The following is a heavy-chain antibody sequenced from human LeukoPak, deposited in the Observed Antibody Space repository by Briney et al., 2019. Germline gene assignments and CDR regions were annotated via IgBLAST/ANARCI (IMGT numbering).Heavy chain of an antibody. J-gene: IGHJ5*02. V-gene: IGHV4-39*07. Sequence: PSETLSLTCAVSGGSISSGGYSWSWIRQPPGKGLEWIGSIYYSGSTYYNPSLKSRVTISVDTSKNQFSLKLSSVTAADTAVYYCARDTYYYDSSGYYHWGQGTLVTVSS. CDR2: IYYSGST. CDR1: GGSISSGGYS. D-gene: IGHD3-22*01. CDR3: ARDTYYYDSSGYYH.